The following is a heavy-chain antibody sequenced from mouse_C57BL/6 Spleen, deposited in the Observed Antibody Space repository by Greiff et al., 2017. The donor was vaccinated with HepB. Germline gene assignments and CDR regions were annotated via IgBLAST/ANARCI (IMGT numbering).Heavy chain of an antibody. J-gene: IGHJ3*01. CDR1: GYTFTSYW. D-gene: IGHD1-1*01. CDR2: IYPGSGST. Sequence: QVQLQQPGAELVKPGASVKMSCKASGYTFTSYWITWVKQRPGQGLEWIGDIYPGSGSTNYNEKFKSKATLTVDTSSSTAYMQLSSLTSEDSAVYYCERRGYGSSWFAYWGQGTLVTVSA. CDR3: ERRGYGSSWFAY. V-gene: IGHV1-55*01.